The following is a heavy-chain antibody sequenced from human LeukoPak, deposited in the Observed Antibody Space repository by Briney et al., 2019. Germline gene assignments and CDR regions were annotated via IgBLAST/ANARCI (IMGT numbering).Heavy chain of an antibody. CDR2: INPSGGST. CDR1: GYTFTSYY. CDR3: ARDDHSGSYSRGFDY. V-gene: IGHV1-46*03. D-gene: IGHD1-26*01. J-gene: IGHJ4*02. Sequence: ASVKVSCKXSGYTFTSYYMHWVPQAPGQGLEWMGVINPSGGSTSYAQKFQGRVTMTRDTSTSTVYMELSSLRSEDTAVYYCARDDHSGSYSRGFDYWGQGTLVTVSS.